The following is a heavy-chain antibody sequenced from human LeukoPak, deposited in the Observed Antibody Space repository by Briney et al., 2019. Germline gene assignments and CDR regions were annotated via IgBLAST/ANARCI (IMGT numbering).Heavy chain of an antibody. CDR1: GFTFSTYW. J-gene: IGHJ6*04. V-gene: IGHV3-74*01. CDR3: ARASYGSGSLMDV. CDR2: INGDGSST. D-gene: IGHD3-10*01. Sequence: GGSLRLSCAASGFTFSTYWMHWVRQAPGKGLVWVSRINGDGSSTNYADSVKGRFTISRDNAKNTLYLQMNSLRAEDTAVYYCARASYGSGSLMDVWGKGTTVTVSS.